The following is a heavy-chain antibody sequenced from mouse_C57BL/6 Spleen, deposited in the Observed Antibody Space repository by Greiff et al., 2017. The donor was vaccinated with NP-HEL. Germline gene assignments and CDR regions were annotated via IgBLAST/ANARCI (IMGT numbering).Heavy chain of an antibody. CDR2: IHPNSGST. V-gene: IGHV1-64*01. CDR1: GYTFTSYW. CDR3: ARSGLTTVGARGSFDY. J-gene: IGHJ2*01. D-gene: IGHD1-1*01. Sequence: QVQLQQPGAELVKPGASVQLSCKASGYTFTSYWMHWVTQRPGQGLEWIGMIHPNSGSTNYNEKFKSKATLTVDKSSSTAYMQLSSLTSEDSAVYYCARSGLTTVGARGSFDYWGQGTTLTVSS.